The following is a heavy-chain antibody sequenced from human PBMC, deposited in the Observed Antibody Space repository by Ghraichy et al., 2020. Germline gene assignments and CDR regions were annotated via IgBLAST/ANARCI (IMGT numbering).Heavy chain of an antibody. J-gene: IGHJ1*01. CDR3: ARDRGSGLVGAEYFQH. Sequence: GGSLRLSCAASGFTFSTYNMNWVRQTPGKGLEWVSSISSGSSYIYYADSVKGRFTISRDNANNSLYLQMNSLSAEDTAIYYCARDRGSGLVGAEYFQHWGQGTLVTV. D-gene: IGHD3-3*01. V-gene: IGHV3-21*01. CDR2: ISSGSSYI. CDR1: GFTFSTYN.